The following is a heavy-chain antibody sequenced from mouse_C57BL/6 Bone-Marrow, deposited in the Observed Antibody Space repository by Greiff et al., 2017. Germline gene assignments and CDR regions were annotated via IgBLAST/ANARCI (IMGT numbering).Heavy chain of an antibody. Sequence: VQLQQPGAELVMPGASVKLSCKASGYTFPSYWMHWVKQRPGQGLEWIGEIDPSDSYTNYNQKFKGKSTLTVDKSSSTAYMQLSSLTSEDSAVYYCAREGDFYWYFDVWGTGTTVTVSS. J-gene: IGHJ1*03. CDR1: GYTFPSYW. CDR2: IDPSDSYT. D-gene: IGHD3-3*01. V-gene: IGHV1-69*01. CDR3: AREGDFYWYFDV.